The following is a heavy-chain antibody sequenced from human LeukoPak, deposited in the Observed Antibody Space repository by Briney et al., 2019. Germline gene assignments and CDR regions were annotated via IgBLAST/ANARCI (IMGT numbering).Heavy chain of an antibody. D-gene: IGHD1/OR15-1a*01. J-gene: IGHJ4*02. CDR2: ISYDGSNK. V-gene: IGHV3-30-3*01. CDR1: GFTFSSYA. Sequence: GGSLRLSCAASGFTFSSYAMHWVRQAPGKGLEWVAVISYDGSNKYYADSVKGRFTISRDNSKNTLYLQMNSLRAEDTAVYYCARETNGVYYFDYWGQGTLVTVSS. CDR3: ARETNGVYYFDY.